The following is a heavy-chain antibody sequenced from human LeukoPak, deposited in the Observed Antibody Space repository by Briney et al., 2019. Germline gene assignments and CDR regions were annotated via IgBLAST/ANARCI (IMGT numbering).Heavy chain of an antibody. CDR1: GFTFRSYS. V-gene: IGHV4-59*01. Sequence: GSLRLSCAASGFTFRSYSMNWVRQAPGKGLEWIGYIYYSGSTNYNPSLKSRVTISVDTSKNQFSLKLSSVTAADTAVYYCARGRGYSYVDYWGQGTLVTVSS. J-gene: IGHJ4*02. CDR2: IYYSGST. D-gene: IGHD5-18*01. CDR3: ARGRGYSYVDY.